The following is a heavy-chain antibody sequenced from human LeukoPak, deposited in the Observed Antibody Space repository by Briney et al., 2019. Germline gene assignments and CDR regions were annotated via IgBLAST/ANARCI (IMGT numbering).Heavy chain of an antibody. CDR3: AREEGARWSDYYYYMDV. V-gene: IGHV4-59*01. D-gene: IGHD2-15*01. J-gene: IGHJ6*03. CDR2: IYYSGST. Sequence: KPSETLSLTCTVSGGSISSYYWSWIRQPPGKGLEWIGYIYYSGSTNYNPSLKSRVTISVDTSKNQSSLKLSSVTAADTAVYYCAREEGARWSDYYYYMDVWGKGTTVTVSS. CDR1: GGSISSYY.